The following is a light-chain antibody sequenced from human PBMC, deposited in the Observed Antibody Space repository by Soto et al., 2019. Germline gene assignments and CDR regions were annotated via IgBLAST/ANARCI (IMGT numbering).Light chain of an antibody. J-gene: IGKJ4*01. CDR3: QQYCSSLT. CDR1: QSVSSSY. V-gene: IGKV3-20*01. Sequence: EIVLTQSPGTLSLSPGERATLSCRASQSVSSSYLAWYQQKPGQAPRLLIYGASSRATGIPDRFSGSGSGTDFTLTISRLEPEDVAVYYCQQYCSSLTFGGGTKVEIK. CDR2: GAS.